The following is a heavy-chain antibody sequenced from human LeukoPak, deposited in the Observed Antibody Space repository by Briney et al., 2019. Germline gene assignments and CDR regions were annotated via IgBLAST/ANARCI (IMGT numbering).Heavy chain of an antibody. Sequence: SETLSLTCTVSGGSISSHYWSFIRQPPGEGLEWIGYIYHSGSTNYNPSFRGRVTMSVDTSKTQFSLRLTSVTATDTAVYYCARTRDDTSGYLSNDSWGQGTLVTVSS. CDR1: GGSISSHY. CDR3: ARTRDDTSGYLSNDS. V-gene: IGHV4-59*11. J-gene: IGHJ4*02. D-gene: IGHD3-22*01. CDR2: IYHSGST.